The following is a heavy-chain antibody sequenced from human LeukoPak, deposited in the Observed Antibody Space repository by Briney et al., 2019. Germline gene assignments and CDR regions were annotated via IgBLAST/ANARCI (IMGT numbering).Heavy chain of an antibody. D-gene: IGHD3-10*01. CDR3: ARHIGFITMVRGVTAEYFQH. V-gene: IGHV4-39*01. CDR1: GGSISSSFYY. Sequence: PSETLSLTCTVSGGSISSSFYYWLWIRQPPGKGLEWIGSIYYSGSTYYNPSLKSRVTISVDTSKNQFSLKLSSVTAADTAVYSCARHIGFITMVRGVTAEYFQHWGQGTLVTVSS. J-gene: IGHJ1*01. CDR2: IYYSGST.